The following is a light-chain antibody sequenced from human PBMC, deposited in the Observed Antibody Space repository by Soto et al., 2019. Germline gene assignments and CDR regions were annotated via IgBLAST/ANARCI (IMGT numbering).Light chain of an antibody. CDR3: QQYGSSRT. J-gene: IGKJ1*01. CDR2: GAS. Sequence: EIGLTQSPGTVSLSPGERDTLSCRASQSVSRSYLAWYQQKPGQAPRLLIYGASSRATGIPDRFSGSGSGTDFTLTISRLEPEDFAVYYCQQYGSSRTFGQGTKVEIK. V-gene: IGKV3-20*01. CDR1: QSVSRSY.